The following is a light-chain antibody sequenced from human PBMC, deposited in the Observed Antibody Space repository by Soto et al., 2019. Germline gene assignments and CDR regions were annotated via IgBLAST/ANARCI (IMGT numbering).Light chain of an antibody. CDR2: TAS. CDR3: HQYGSSPLT. J-gene: IGKJ3*01. CDR1: QSVNSTF. Sequence: EIVLTQSPGTLSLSPGERATLSCRGSQSVNSTFLAWYQQKPGQAPRLLIYTASSRATRIPDRFSGSGSGTDFTLTISRLEPEDFAVYYCHQYGSSPLTFGPGTKVDIK. V-gene: IGKV3-20*01.